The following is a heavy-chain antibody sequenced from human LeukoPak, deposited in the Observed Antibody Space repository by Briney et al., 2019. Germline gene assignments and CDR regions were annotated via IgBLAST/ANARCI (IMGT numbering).Heavy chain of an antibody. D-gene: IGHD5-24*01. CDR2: IYYSGST. CDR1: GGSISSYY. CDR3: ATVYNETDAFDI. Sequence: SETLCLTCAVSGGSISSYYWSWIRQPPGKGLEWIGYIYYSGSTNYNPSLNSPVTISVDTSKNQFSLKLSSVTAADTAVYYCATVYNETDAFDIWGQGTMVTVSS. V-gene: IGHV4-59*01. J-gene: IGHJ3*02.